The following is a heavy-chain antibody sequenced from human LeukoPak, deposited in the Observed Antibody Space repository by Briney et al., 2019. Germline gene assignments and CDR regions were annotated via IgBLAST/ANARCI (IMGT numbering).Heavy chain of an antibody. CDR2: ISYDGSNK. D-gene: IGHD7-27*01. Sequence: GESLRLSCAASGFTFSSYAMHWVRQAPGKGLEWVAVISYDGSNKYYADSVKGRITISRDNSKNTLYLQMNSLRAEDTAVYYCARDHWVPLTFDYWGQGTLVTVSS. J-gene: IGHJ4*02. CDR1: GFTFSSYA. CDR3: ARDHWVPLTFDY. V-gene: IGHV3-30*04.